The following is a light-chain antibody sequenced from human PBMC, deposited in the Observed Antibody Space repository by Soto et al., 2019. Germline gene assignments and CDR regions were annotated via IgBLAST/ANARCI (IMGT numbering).Light chain of an antibody. CDR2: GAS. CDR1: QSVSSSY. J-gene: IGKJ1*01. Sequence: EIALTQSPGTLSLSPGERATLSCRASQSVSSSYLAWYQQKPGQAPRLLIYGASSRATGIPDRFSGSGSGTEFTLTISSLKSEDFAVYYCQQYTNWPRTFGQGTKVDIK. V-gene: IGKV3-20*01. CDR3: QQYTNWPRT.